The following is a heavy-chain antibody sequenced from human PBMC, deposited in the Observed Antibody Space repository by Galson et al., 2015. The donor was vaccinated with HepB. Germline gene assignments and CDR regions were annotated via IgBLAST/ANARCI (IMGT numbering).Heavy chain of an antibody. CDR3: ARDMGYSGGIDY. D-gene: IGHD1-26*01. J-gene: IGHJ4*02. Sequence: SLRLSCAASGFTFSSYWMHWVRQAPGKGLVWVSRINRDGSSTSYAGSVKGRFTISRDNAKNTLYLQMNSLRAEDTAVYYCARDMGYSGGIDYWGQGTLVTVSS. CDR2: INRDGSST. V-gene: IGHV3-74*01. CDR1: GFTFSSYW.